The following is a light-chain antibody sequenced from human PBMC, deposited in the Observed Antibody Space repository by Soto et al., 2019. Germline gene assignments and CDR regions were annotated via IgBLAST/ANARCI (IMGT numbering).Light chain of an antibody. J-gene: IGLJ1*01. CDR3: SSCTSSNTLV. CDR2: EVS. V-gene: IGLV2-14*01. CDR1: SSDVGGYNY. Sequence: QSALTQPASVSGSPGQSITISCTGTSSDVGGYNYVSWYQQHPGKAPKLMIYEVSYRPSGVSNRFSGSKSGNAASLTISGLQAEDEADYYCSSCTSSNTLVFGTGTKLTVL.